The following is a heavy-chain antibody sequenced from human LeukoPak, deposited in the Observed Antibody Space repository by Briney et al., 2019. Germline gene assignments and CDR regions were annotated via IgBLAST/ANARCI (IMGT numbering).Heavy chain of an antibody. D-gene: IGHD2-2*01. CDR2: IYYSGST. CDR1: GGSISSYY. CDR3: ARIPYCSSTSCYAHYYYGMDV. Sequence: SETLSLTCTVSGGSISSYYWSWIRQPPGKGLEWIGYIYYSGSTNYNPSLKSRVTISVDTSKNQFSLKLRSVTAADTAVYYCARIPYCSSTSCYAHYYYGMDVWGQGTTVTVSS. V-gene: IGHV4-59*01. J-gene: IGHJ6*02.